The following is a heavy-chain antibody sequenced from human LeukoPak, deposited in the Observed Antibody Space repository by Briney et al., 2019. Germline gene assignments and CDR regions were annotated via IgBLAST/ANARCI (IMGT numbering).Heavy chain of an antibody. CDR1: GFTFSSYA. V-gene: IGHV3-30*04. CDR3: ARAGIAAAGSQFFDY. CDR2: ISYDGSNK. D-gene: IGHD6-13*01. Sequence: GGSLRLSCAASGFTFSSYAMHWVRQAPGKGLEWVAVISYDGSNKYYADSVKGRFTISRDNSKNTLCLQMNSLRAEDTAVYYCARAGIAAAGSQFFDYWGQGTLVTVSS. J-gene: IGHJ4*02.